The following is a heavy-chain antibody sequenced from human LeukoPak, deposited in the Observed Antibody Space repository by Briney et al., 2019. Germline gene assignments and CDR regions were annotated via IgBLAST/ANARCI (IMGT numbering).Heavy chain of an antibody. Sequence: GGSLRLSCAASGSTFSSYSMNWVRQAPGKGLEWDSSISSSSSYIYYADSVKGRFTISRDNAKNSLYLQMNSLRAEDTAVYYCARAWCSSTSCYNYYYYGMDVWGQGTTVTVSS. CDR3: ARAWCSSTSCYNYYYYGMDV. CDR2: ISSSSSYI. D-gene: IGHD2-2*02. CDR1: GSTFSSYS. J-gene: IGHJ6*02. V-gene: IGHV3-21*01.